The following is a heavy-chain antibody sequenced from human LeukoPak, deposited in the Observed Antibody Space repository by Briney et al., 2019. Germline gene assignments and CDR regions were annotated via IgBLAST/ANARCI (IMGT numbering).Heavy chain of an antibody. D-gene: IGHD3-22*01. CDR3: ARDTYDGSEGYYYYGMDV. V-gene: IGHV1-2*06. J-gene: IGHJ6*02. CDR2: INPNSGGT. CDR1: GYTFTGYY. Sequence: ASVKVSCKASGYTFTGYYMHWVRQAPGQGLEWMGRINPNSGGTNYAQKFQGRVTMTRDTSISTAYMELSRLRSDDTAVYYCARDTYDGSEGYYYYGMDVWGQGTTVTVSS.